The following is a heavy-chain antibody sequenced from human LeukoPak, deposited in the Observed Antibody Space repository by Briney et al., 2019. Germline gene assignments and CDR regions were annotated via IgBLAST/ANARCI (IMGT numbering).Heavy chain of an antibody. J-gene: IGHJ5*02. Sequence: GGSLRLSCAASGFTFSSYAMSWVRQAPGKGLEWVSAISGSGGSTYYADSVKGRFTISRDNSKNTLYLQMNSLRTEDTAVYYCARGDGGPQNWFDPWGQGTLVTVSS. D-gene: IGHD4-23*01. CDR2: ISGSGGST. V-gene: IGHV3-23*01. CDR1: GFTFSSYA. CDR3: ARGDGGPQNWFDP.